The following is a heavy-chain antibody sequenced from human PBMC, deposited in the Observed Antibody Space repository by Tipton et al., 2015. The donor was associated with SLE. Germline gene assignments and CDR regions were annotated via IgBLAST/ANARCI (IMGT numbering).Heavy chain of an antibody. V-gene: IGHV3-74*01. Sequence: SRNNADAVKGRFTISRDNSKNTLYLQMNSLRVEDTAVYYCVRDRSTSFYYYYYMDVWGKGTTVTVSS. J-gene: IGHJ6*03. CDR2: SR. D-gene: IGHD2-2*01. CDR3: VRDRSTSFYYYYYMDV.